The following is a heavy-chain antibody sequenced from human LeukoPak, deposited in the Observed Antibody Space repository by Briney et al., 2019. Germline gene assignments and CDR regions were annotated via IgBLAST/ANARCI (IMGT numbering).Heavy chain of an antibody. V-gene: IGHV1-46*01. J-gene: IGHJ4*02. D-gene: IGHD1-26*01. CDR2: INPSSDIT. CDR1: GYTCTSYY. Sequence: ASVKVSCKASGYTCTSYYMHWVRQAPGQGLEWMGIINPSSDITSYAQKFQGRVTMTRDTSTSTVYMELSSLRSEDTAMYYCAREKSGTYNFDYWGQGTLVTVSS. CDR3: AREKSGTYNFDY.